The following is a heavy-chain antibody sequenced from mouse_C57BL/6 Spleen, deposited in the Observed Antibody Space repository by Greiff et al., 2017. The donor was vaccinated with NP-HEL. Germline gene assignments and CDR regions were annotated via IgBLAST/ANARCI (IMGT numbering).Heavy chain of an antibody. V-gene: IGHV1-69*01. Sequence: QVQLQQPGAELVKPGASVKVSCKASGYTFTSYWMHWVKQRPGQGLEWIGEIDPSDSYTNYNQKFKGKSTLTVDKSSSTAYMQLSSLTSEDSAVYYCARSRSAWFAYWGQGTLVTVSA. CDR3: ARSRSAWFAY. CDR1: GYTFTSYW. CDR2: IDPSDSYT. D-gene: IGHD3-1*01. J-gene: IGHJ3*01.